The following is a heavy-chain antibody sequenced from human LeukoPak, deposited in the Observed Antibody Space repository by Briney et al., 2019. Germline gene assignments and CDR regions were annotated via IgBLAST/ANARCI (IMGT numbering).Heavy chain of an antibody. D-gene: IGHD1-1*01. CDR1: GYTYTGYY. CDR2: INPNSGGT. V-gene: IGHV1-2*02. CDR3: AREWGCDWNDVTHYYYYYMDV. Sequence: GASVKVSCKASGYTYTGYYMHWVRQAPGQGLEWMGWINPNSGGTNYAQKFQGRVTMTRDTSISTAYMELSRLRSDDTAVYYCAREWGCDWNDVTHYYYYYMDVWGKGTTVTVSS. J-gene: IGHJ6*03.